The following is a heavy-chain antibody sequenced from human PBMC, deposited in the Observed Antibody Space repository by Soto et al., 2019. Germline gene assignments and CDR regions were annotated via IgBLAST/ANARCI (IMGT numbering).Heavy chain of an antibody. V-gene: IGHV3-23*01. CDR2: ISGSGGST. J-gene: IGHJ6*02. CDR3: AKDISGWPSESGVYYYGMDV. D-gene: IGHD6-19*01. CDR1: GVTFTRYA. Sequence: GGSPTLSRPASGVTFTRYAMIRVRQAPGKGLEWVSAISGSGGSTYYADSVKGRFTISRDNSKNTLYLQMNSLRAEDTAVYYCAKDISGWPSESGVYYYGMDVWCQGTTVSVSS.